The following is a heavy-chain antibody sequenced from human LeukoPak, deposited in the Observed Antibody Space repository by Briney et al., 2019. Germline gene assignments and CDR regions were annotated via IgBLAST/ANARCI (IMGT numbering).Heavy chain of an antibody. CDR1: GYSISSGYY. CDR2: IYHSGST. D-gene: IGHD3-10*01. J-gene: IGHJ6*03. CDR3: AGASYYYGSGSKRGYYYNYYMDV. V-gene: IGHV4-38-2*02. Sequence: SETLSLTCTVSGYSISSGYYWGWIRQPPGKGLGWIGGIYHSGSTNYNPSLKSRVTISVDTSKNQFALKLSSVTAADTAVYYCAGASYYYGSGSKRGYYYNYYMDVWGKGTTVTVSS.